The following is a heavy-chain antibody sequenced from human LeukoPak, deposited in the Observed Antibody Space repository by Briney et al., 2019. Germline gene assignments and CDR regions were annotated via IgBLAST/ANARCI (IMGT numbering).Heavy chain of an antibody. Sequence: GGSLRLSCAASGFTVSSNYMSWVRQAPGKGLEWVSSISSSSSYIYYADSVKGRFTISRDNAKNSLYLQMNSLRAEDTAVYYCARAHYYDSSGYDYWGQGTLVTVSS. CDR1: GFTVSSNY. D-gene: IGHD3-22*01. CDR2: ISSSSSYI. CDR3: ARAHYYDSSGYDY. J-gene: IGHJ4*02. V-gene: IGHV3-21*01.